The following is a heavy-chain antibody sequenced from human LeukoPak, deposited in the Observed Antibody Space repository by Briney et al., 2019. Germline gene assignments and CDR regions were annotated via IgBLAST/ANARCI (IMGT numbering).Heavy chain of an antibody. CDR2: FSYSGNT. J-gene: IGHJ4*02. Sequence: SETLSLTCTVSGGSVSSYYWSWIRQPPGKGLEWIGYFSYSGNTNYNPSLKSRVTISVDTSKNQFSLKLSSVTAADTAVYYCASYYYDSSGYYSPYWGQGTLVTVSS. D-gene: IGHD3-22*01. CDR3: ASYYYDSSGYYSPY. CDR1: GGSVSSYY. V-gene: IGHV4-59*02.